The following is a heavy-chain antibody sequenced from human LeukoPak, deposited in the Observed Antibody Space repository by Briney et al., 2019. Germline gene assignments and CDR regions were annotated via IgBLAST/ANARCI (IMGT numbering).Heavy chain of an antibody. CDR1: GFSLSNYD. D-gene: IGHD2-15*01. V-gene: IGHV3-21*01. J-gene: IGHJ5*02. CDR2: TGLSTTYI. CDR3: ARGRSYCSGATCSLDL. Sequence: PGGSLRLSCAASGFSLSNYDMVWVRQAPGKGLEWIASTGLSTTYIGYADSVKGRFTISRDNAENSVYLQMNSLRAEDTAVYFCARGRSYCSGATCSLDLWGQGTLVTVSS.